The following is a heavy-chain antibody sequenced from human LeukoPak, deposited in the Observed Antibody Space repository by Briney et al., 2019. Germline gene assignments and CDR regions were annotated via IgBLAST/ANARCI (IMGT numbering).Heavy chain of an antibody. V-gene: IGHV1-2*02. CDR3: VKLQYDFWSAFEI. Sequence: ASVKVSCKASGHTFTGNYIQWVRQAPGQGLEWMGWINPRSGGTNYAQKFQGRVTMTRDTSITTAYMELSSLRSDDTAVYYCVKLQYDFWSAFEIWGQGTMVTVSS. J-gene: IGHJ3*02. D-gene: IGHD3/OR15-3a*01. CDR2: INPRSGGT. CDR1: GHTFTGNY.